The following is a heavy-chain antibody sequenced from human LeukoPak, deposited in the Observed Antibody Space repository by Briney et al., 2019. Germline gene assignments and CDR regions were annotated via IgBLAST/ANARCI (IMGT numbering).Heavy chain of an antibody. Sequence: PSETLSLTCTLSGDSISSSSYYWGWVRQPPGEGLEWIGRISYSGSTLYNPALNSRVTIFVDMSKNQFSLKVNSVTAADTAVYYCARHMVRGVIKFRFDPWGQGTLVTVSS. CDR2: ISYSGST. J-gene: IGHJ5*02. V-gene: IGHV4-39*01. CDR1: GDSISSSSYY. D-gene: IGHD3-10*01. CDR3: ARHMVRGVIKFRFDP.